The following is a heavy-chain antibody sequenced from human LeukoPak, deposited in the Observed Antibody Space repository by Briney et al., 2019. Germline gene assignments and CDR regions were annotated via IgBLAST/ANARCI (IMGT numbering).Heavy chain of an antibody. CDR1: GYTFTSYA. CDR2: INTNTENP. V-gene: IGHV7-4-1*02. Sequence: ASVKVSCKASGYTFTSYAMNWVRQAPGQGLEWMGWINTNTENPTYAQGFTGRFVFSLDTSVSTAYLQISSLKAEDTAVYYCARVNPGVGATGAFDIWGQGTMVTVSS. D-gene: IGHD1-26*01. J-gene: IGHJ3*02. CDR3: ARVNPGVGATGAFDI.